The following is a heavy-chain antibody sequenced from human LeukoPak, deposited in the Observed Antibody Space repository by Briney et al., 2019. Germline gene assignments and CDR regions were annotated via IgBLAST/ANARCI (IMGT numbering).Heavy chain of an antibody. J-gene: IGHJ4*02. D-gene: IGHD3-22*01. CDR2: ISDTGSII. CDR1: GFTFSSVG. V-gene: IGHV3-48*03. CDR3: AREENSRDSSCFCHSDFDC. Sequence: PGGSLRLSSAVSGFTFSSVGIHRVRQAPGKGLEWVSYISDTGSIIYYADSVKGRFTISRDNAQNSLYLQMNSLRAEDTAVYYCAREENSRDSSCFCHSDFDCCGQGTLVTVSS.